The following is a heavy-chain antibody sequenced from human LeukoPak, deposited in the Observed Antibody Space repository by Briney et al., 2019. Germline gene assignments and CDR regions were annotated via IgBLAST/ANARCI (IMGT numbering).Heavy chain of an antibody. V-gene: IGHV1-69*06. CDR2: IIPIFGTA. CDR3: ARSSIIAAAGPYYFDY. J-gene: IGHJ4*02. D-gene: IGHD6-13*01. CDR1: GGTFSSYA. Sequence: EASVNVSCQASGGTFSSYAISWVRQAPCQGGEWMGGIIPIFGTANYAQKFQGRVTITADKSTSTAYMELSSLRSEDTAVYYCARSSIIAAAGPYYFDYWGQGTLVTVSS.